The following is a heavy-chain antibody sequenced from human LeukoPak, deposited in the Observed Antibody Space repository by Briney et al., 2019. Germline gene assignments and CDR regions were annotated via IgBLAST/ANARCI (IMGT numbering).Heavy chain of an antibody. CDR3: ARDDLLLWLTQGFDY. CDR1: GYTFTSYG. D-gene: IGHD3-10*01. J-gene: IGHJ4*02. CDR2: ISAYNGNT. V-gene: IGHV1-18*01. Sequence: GASVKVSCKASGYTFTSYGISWVRQAPGQGLEWMGWISAYNGNTNYAQKLQGRVTMTTDTFTSTAYMELRSLRSDDTAVYYCARDDLLLWLTQGFDYWGQGTLVTVSS.